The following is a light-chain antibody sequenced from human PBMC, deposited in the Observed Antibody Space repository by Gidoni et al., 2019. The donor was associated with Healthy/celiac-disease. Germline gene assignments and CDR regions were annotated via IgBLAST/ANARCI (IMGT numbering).Light chain of an antibody. Sequence: DIQMTQSPSSLSASVGERVTITCRASQSISSYLNWYQQKPGKAPKLLIYAASSLQSGVPSRFSGSGYGTDFTLTISSLQPEDFETYYCQQSYSTPPYTFGQGTKLEIK. CDR1: QSISSY. CDR2: AAS. CDR3: QQSYSTPPYT. J-gene: IGKJ2*01. V-gene: IGKV1-39*01.